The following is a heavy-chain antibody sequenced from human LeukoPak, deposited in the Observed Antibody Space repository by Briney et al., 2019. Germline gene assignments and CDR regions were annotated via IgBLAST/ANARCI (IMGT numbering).Heavy chain of an antibody. CDR1: GGTFSSYA. CDR2: IIPIFGTA. D-gene: IGHD3-22*01. J-gene: IGHJ5*02. CDR3: ARLSRYYDSSGYYYSGWFDP. V-gene: IGHV1-69*06. Sequence: ASVKVSCKASGGTFSSYAISWVRQAPGQGLEWMGRIIPIFGTANYAQKFQGRVTITADKSTSTAYMELSSLRSEDTAVYYCARLSRYYDSSGYYYSGWFDPWGQGTLVTVSS.